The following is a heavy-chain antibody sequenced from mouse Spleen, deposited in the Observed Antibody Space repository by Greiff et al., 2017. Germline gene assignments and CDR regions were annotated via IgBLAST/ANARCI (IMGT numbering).Heavy chain of an antibody. CDR1: GFTFSSYA. CDR2: ISSGGSYT. D-gene: IGHD1-1*01. Sequence: EVQVVESGGGLVKPGGSLKLSCAASGFTFSSYAMSWVRQTPEKRLEWVATISSGGSYTYYPDSVKGRFTISRDNAKNTLYLQMSSLRSEDTAMYYCARHGYYYGSSQVPFYFDYWGQGTTLTVSS. V-gene: IGHV5-9-3*01. CDR3: ARHGYYYGSSQVPFYFDY. J-gene: IGHJ2*01.